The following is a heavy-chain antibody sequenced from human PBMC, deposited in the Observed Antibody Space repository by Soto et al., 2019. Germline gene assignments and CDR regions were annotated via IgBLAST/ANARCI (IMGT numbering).Heavy chain of an antibody. V-gene: IGHV3-23*01. J-gene: IGHJ4*02. Sequence: VQLLESGGGLVQPGGSLRLSCAASGSISTTTPLSWVRQAPGKGLEWVSTISGRGTNTYYADSVKGRFIISRDNLKNTVNLQMNSLGVEDTAVYYCATSFRYFDNWGQGTRVTVSS. CDR1: GSISTTTP. D-gene: IGHD3-16*01. CDR3: ATSFRYFDN. CDR2: ISGRGTNT.